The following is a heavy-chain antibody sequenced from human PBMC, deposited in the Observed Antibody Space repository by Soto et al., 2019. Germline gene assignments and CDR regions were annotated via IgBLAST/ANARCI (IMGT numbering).Heavy chain of an antibody. CDR3: AGDSPSNSPADS. CDR2: MNPSGGSA. V-gene: IGHV1-46*01. CDR1: RYTFTNYY. Sequence: GASVKVSCKASRYTFTNYYFHWVRQAPGQGLEWMGIMNPSGGSASYAQKFQGRVTMTRDTSTSTVYMELSRLRSEDTAVYYCAGDSPSNSPADSWGKGPLVTFPS. D-gene: IGHD3-3*02. J-gene: IGHJ4*02.